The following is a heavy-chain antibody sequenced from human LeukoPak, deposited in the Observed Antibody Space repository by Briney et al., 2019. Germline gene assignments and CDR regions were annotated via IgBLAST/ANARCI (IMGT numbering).Heavy chain of an antibody. V-gene: IGHV3-7*01. CDR2: IKQDGSEK. CDR1: GFTFSSCA. CDR3: ARWDY. J-gene: IGHJ4*02. Sequence: GGSLRLSCAASGFTFSSCAMNWVRQAPGKGLEWVANIKQDGSEKYYVDSVKGRFTISRDNAKNSLYLQMNSLRAEDTAVYYCARWDYWGQGTLVTVSS.